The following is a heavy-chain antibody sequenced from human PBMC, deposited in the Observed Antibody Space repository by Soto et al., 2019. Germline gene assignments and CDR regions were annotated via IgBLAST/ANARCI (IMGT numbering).Heavy chain of an antibody. Sequence: SGPTLVNPTQTLTLTCTFSGFSLSTSGMCVSWIRQPPGKALEWLARIDWDDDKYYSTSLKTRLTISKDTSKNQVVLTMTNMDPVDTATYYCARMIGYSNAPYYYGMDVWGQGTTVTVSS. CDR1: GFSLSTSGMC. D-gene: IGHD4-4*01. J-gene: IGHJ6*02. V-gene: IGHV2-70*11. CDR2: IDWDDDK. CDR3: ARMIGYSNAPYYYGMDV.